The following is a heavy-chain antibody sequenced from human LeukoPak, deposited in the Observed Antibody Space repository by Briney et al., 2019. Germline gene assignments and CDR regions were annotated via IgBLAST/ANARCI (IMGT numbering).Heavy chain of an antibody. Sequence: ASVKVSCKASGYTFTNYYMHWVRQAPGQGLGWMGIIHSGGSSTTYAQNFQGRVTMTRDTSTSTVYMELSSLTSDDTAVYYCARDGTHHSCDYWGQGTLVTVSS. V-gene: IGHV1-46*01. D-gene: IGHD1-1*01. CDR2: IHSGGSST. CDR1: GYTFTNYY. J-gene: IGHJ4*02. CDR3: ARDGTHHSCDY.